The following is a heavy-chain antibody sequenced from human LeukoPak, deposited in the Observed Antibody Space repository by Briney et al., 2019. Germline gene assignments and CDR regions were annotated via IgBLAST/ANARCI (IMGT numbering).Heavy chain of an antibody. Sequence: GGSLRLSCAASGFTFSNYAMSWVRQTPGKGLEWVSAISGSSAGTYYADSVKGRFTISRDNSKNTLYLQMNSLRAEDTAVYYCAKELTTVTTFGIPDYWGQGTLVTVSS. CDR3: AKELTTVTTFGIPDY. J-gene: IGHJ4*02. D-gene: IGHD4-17*01. CDR2: ISGSSAGT. V-gene: IGHV3-23*01. CDR1: GFTFSNYA.